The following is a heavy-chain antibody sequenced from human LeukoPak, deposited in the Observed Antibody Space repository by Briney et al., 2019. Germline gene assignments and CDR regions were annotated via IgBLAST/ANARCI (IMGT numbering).Heavy chain of an antibody. J-gene: IGHJ4*02. V-gene: IGHV1-18*01. CDR1: GYTFTSYG. CDR2: ISAYNGNT. D-gene: IGHD2-2*01. CDR3: ARERPIVVVPAADFDY. Sequence: ASVKVSCKASGYTFTSYGISWVRQAPGQGLEWMGWISAYNGNTNYAQKLQGRVTMTTDTSTSTAYMELRSLRSDDTAVYYCARERPIVVVPAADFDYWGQGTLVTVSS.